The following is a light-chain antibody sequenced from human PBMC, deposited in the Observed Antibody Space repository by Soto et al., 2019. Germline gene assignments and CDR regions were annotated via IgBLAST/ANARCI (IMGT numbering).Light chain of an antibody. CDR3: QQYKSYPVT. CDR1: QNIDIW. CDR2: DAS. J-gene: IGKJ4*01. Sequence: DIQMTQSPSTLSASVGDRVTITCRASQNIDIWLSWYQQKPGKAPSLLIYDASNLKSGVPSRFGGSGSGTEFTLTISSLQPDDSGSYYCQQYKSYPVTFGGGTKVEIK. V-gene: IGKV1-5*01.